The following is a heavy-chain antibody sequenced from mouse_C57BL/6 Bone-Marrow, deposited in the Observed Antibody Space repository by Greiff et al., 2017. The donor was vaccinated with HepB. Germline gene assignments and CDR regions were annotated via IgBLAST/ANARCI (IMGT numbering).Heavy chain of an antibody. CDR3: ASTVVATHFDY. D-gene: IGHD1-1*01. CDR1: GYTFTSYW. J-gene: IGHJ2*01. V-gene: IGHV1-64*01. Sequence: VQLQQSGAELVKPGASVKLSCKASGYTFTSYWMHWVKQRPGQGLEWIGMIHPNSGSTNYNEKFKSKATLTVDKSSSTAYMQLSSLTSEDSAVYYCASTVVATHFDYWGQGTTLTVSS. CDR2: IHPNSGST.